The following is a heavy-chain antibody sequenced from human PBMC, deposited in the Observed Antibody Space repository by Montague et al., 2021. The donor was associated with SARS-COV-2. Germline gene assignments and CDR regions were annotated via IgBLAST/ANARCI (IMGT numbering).Heavy chain of an antibody. D-gene: IGHD4-17*01. CDR1: GGSVNSISSH. Sequence: SETLSLTCTVSGGSVNSISSHWGWIRQPPGKGLEYIGSFYYAGGTQYNPSLKSRVTISVDTSNDQFSLKVNSVTAADTAVYFCARLYGSSFDYWGQGTLVTVSS. J-gene: IGHJ4*02. V-gene: IGHV4-39*01. CDR2: FYYAGGT. CDR3: ARLYGSSFDY.